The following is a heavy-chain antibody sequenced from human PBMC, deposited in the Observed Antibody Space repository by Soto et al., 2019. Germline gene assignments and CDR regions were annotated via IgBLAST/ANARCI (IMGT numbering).Heavy chain of an antibody. D-gene: IGHD3-10*01. V-gene: IGHV4-39*01. CDR2: IYYSGST. J-gene: IGHJ4*02. Sequence: QLQLQESGPGLVKPSETLSLTCTVSGGSFSSSRYYWGWIRQPPGKGLEWIGSIYYSGSTYYNPSLKSRVTISVDTSKNQFSLKLNSVTAADTAVYYCVRPPLGEPWRQGTLVTVSS. CDR1: GGSFSSSRYY. CDR3: VRPPLGEP.